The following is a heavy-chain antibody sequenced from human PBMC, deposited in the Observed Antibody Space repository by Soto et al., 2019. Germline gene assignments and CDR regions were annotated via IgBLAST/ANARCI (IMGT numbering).Heavy chain of an antibody. D-gene: IGHD3-10*01. Sequence: EVQLVESGGGLVQPGGSLSLSGEAYGFAFRSSWMSWLREAPGKGLEWVSYIKPDGSETYYVDSVRGRFTISRDNAKNSLYLQMNSLRAEDTALYYCARDPSFGAFDIWGQGTMVTVSA. J-gene: IGHJ3*02. CDR1: GFAFRSSW. CDR3: ARDPSFGAFDI. CDR2: IKPDGSET. V-gene: IGHV3-7*01.